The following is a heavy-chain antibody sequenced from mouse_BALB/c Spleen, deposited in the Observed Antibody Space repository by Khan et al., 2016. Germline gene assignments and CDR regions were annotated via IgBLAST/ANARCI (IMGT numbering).Heavy chain of an antibody. Sequence: VQLKQSGAELVRPGALVKLSCKAPGFNIKDYYMHWVKQRPEQGLEWIGWIDPENGNTIYDPKFQGKASITADTSSNTAYLQLSSLTSEDTVVYYFALDGSWFAYWGQGTLVTVSA. D-gene: IGHD2-3*01. V-gene: IGHV14-1*02. CDR1: GFNIKDYY. CDR3: ALDGSWFAY. CDR2: IDPENGNT. J-gene: IGHJ3*01.